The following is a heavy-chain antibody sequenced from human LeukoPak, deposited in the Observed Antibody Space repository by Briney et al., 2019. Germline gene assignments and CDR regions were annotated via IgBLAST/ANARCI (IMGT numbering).Heavy chain of an antibody. CDR2: ILYDGSNK. V-gene: IGHV3-33*01. D-gene: IGHD6-13*01. CDR3: ARPPSGIALYYFDY. Sequence: GGSLRLSCAASGFPFSRNDLHWARQAPGKGLEWVAVILYDGSNKFYADSVRGRFTISRDNSKNTLYLQMNNLRVEDTAVYYCARPPSGIALYYFDYWGQGTLVTVSS. CDR1: GFPFSRND. J-gene: IGHJ4*02.